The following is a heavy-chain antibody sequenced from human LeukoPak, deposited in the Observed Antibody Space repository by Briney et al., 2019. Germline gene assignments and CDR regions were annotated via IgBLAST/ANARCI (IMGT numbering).Heavy chain of an antibody. CDR3: ARDRVRDYDFWSGHEYYFDY. D-gene: IGHD3-3*01. CDR1: GGSISSGSYY. CDR2: IYTSGST. Sequence: PSQTLSLTCTVSGGSISSGSYYWSWIRQPAGNGLEWIGRIYTSGSTNYNPSLKSRVTISVDTSKNQFSLKLSSVTAADTAVYYCARDRVRDYDFWSGHEYYFDYWGQGTLVTVSS. V-gene: IGHV4-61*02. J-gene: IGHJ4*02.